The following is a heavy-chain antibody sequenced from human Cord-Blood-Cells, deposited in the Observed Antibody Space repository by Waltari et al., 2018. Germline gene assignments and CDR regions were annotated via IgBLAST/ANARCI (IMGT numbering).Heavy chain of an antibody. Sequence: GKGLEWIGSIYYSGSTYYNPSLKSRVTISVDTSKNQFYLKLSSVTAADTAVYYCARCELGIDYWGQGTLVTVSS. CDR3: ARCELGIDY. V-gene: IGHV4-39*01. J-gene: IGHJ4*02. D-gene: IGHD7-27*01. CDR2: IYYSGST.